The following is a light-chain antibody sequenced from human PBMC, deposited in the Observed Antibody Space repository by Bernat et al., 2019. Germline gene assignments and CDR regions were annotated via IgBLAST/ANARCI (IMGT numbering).Light chain of an antibody. V-gene: IGKV1-39*01. CDR3: QQSYSIRT. Sequence: IQLTQSPSSLSASVGDIVTITCRASQSIDTSLNWYQQKPGKAPRLLIYTASALQPDVPSRFNGSGSGTDFTLKITGLQREDFATYYCQQSYSIRTFGQGTKVEIK. CDR1: QSIDTS. CDR2: TAS. J-gene: IGKJ1*01.